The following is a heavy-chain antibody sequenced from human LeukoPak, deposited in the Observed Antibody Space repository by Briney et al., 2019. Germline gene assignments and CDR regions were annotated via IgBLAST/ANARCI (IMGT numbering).Heavy chain of an antibody. CDR1: GFIVSDHY. J-gene: IGHJ6*03. CDR2: MYSSGNI. Sequence: GGSLRLSCAASGFIVSDHYMGWVRQAPGKGLDWVSVMYSSGNIHYADSVKGRFTISRDNSKNTLYLQMNSLRAEDTAVYYCAKGGDCSSTSCYPQHYYYMDVWGKGTTVTVSS. V-gene: IGHV3-66*02. D-gene: IGHD2-2*01. CDR3: AKGGDCSSTSCYPQHYYYMDV.